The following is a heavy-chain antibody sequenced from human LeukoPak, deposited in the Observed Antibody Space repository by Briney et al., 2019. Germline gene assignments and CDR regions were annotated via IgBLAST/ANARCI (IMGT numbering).Heavy chain of an antibody. Sequence: GGSLRLSCAASGFTISSYEMKWVRQGPGKGLEWISYISSSGSTIYYADSVKGRFTISRDNSKNTLYLQMNSLRAEDTAVYYCAKGLVDYFDYWGQGTLVTVSS. D-gene: IGHD2-8*02. CDR2: ISSSGSTI. J-gene: IGHJ4*02. V-gene: IGHV3-48*03. CDR1: GFTISSYE. CDR3: AKGLVDYFDY.